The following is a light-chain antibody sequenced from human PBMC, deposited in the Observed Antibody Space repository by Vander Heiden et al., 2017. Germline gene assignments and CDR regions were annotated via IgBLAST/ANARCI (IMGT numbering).Light chain of an antibody. V-gene: IGLV2-14*01. Sequence: QSALTQPASVSGSPGQSITISCTGTSSDVGGYNYVSWYQQHPGKAPKLMIYEFSKRPSGVSNRFSGSKSGNTASLTISGLQAEDEADYYCSSYTSSSTRVVFGGGTKLTVL. CDR1: SSDVGGYNY. CDR2: EFS. J-gene: IGLJ2*01. CDR3: SSYTSSSTRVV.